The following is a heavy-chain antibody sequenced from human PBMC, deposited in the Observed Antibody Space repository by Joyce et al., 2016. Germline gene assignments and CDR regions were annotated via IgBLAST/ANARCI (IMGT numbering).Heavy chain of an antibody. Sequence: EVQLVQSGAEVRKPGESLKISCKGSGYSFTSYWIGWVRQMPGKGLEWMGIIYPGDSETTYSPSFQGQVTISVDKSSNTAYMQRSSLKASDTAMYYCARQIGYCSSTRCYSLAFDIWGQGTMVTVSS. J-gene: IGHJ3*02. D-gene: IGHD2-2*01. CDR1: GYSFTSYW. CDR2: IYPGDSET. V-gene: IGHV5-51*01. CDR3: ARQIGYCSSTRCYSLAFDI.